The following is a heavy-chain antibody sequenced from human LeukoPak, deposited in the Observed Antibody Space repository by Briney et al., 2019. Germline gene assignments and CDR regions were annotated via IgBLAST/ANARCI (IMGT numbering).Heavy chain of an antibody. V-gene: IGHV4-39*01. Sequence: SETLSLTCTVSGGSISGSSYYWGWIRQPPGKGLEWIGSIYYSGSTYYNPSLKSRVTISVDTSKNQFSLKLSSVTAADTAVYYCARRSGSYNNWFDPWGQGTLVTVSS. J-gene: IGHJ5*02. CDR1: GGSISGSSYY. CDR2: IYYSGST. CDR3: ARRSGSYNNWFDP. D-gene: IGHD1-26*01.